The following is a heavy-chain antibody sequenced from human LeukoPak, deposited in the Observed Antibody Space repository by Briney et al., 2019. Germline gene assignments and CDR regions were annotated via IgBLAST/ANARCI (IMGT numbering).Heavy chain of an antibody. D-gene: IGHD1-26*01. J-gene: IGHJ4*02. CDR2: ISSSGSTI. Sequence: GGSLRLSCAASGFTFSDYYMSWIRQAPGKGLEWVSYISSSGSTIYYADSVKGRFTISRDNAKNSLYLQMNSLRAEDTAVYYCARTLIVGATPHLDYWGQGTLVTVSS. CDR1: GFTFSDYY. CDR3: ARTLIVGATPHLDY. V-gene: IGHV3-11*01.